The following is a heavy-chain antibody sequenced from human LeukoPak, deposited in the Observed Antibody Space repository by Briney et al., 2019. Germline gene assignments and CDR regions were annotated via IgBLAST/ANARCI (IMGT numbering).Heavy chain of an antibody. CDR2: INPNSGGT. V-gene: IGHV1-2*02. Sequence: ASVKVSCKASGYNFTGNYMHWVRQAPGQGLEWMGWINPNSGGTNYAQKFQGRVTMARDTSIGTAYMELRRLRSDGTAVYYCASTGGYSGYEVYYYYYYMDVWGKGTTVTVSS. J-gene: IGHJ6*03. CDR1: GYNFTGNY. CDR3: ASTGGYSGYEVYYYYYYMDV. D-gene: IGHD5-12*01.